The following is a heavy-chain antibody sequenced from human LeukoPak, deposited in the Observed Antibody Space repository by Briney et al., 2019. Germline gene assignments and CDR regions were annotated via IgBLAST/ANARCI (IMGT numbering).Heavy chain of an antibody. CDR2: FDPEDGET. CDR1: GYTLTELS. J-gene: IGHJ3*02. D-gene: IGHD3-3*01. Sequence: ASVKVSCKVSGYTLTELSMHWVRQAPGKGLEWMGGFDPEDGETIYAQKFQGRVTMTRDTSISTAYMELSRLRSDDTAVYYCANLRRSGYPYDAFDIWGQGTMVTVSS. CDR3: ANLRRSGYPYDAFDI. V-gene: IGHV1-24*01.